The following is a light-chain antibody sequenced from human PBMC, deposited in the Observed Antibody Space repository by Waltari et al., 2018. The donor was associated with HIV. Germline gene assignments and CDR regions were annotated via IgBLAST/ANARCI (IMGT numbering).Light chain of an antibody. CDR1: SSNIGNNF. Sequence: QSVLTQPPSVSAASGQQVTISCSGSSSNIGNNFVSWYQQLPGIAPKLLICDNTKRPAGNPDRFSGSKSGTSATLAITGLQTGDEADYYCGTWDGSLNVWVFGGGTKVTV. CDR2: DNT. CDR3: GTWDGSLNVWV. V-gene: IGLV1-51*01. J-gene: IGLJ3*02.